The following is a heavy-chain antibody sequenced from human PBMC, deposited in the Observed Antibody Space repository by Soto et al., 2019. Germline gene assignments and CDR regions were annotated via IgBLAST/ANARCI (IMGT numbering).Heavy chain of an antibody. CDR1: GFSPSTRGVG. J-gene: IGHJ4*02. D-gene: IGHD3-10*01. Sequence: QITLEASGPTLVKPTQNLTLTCTYSGFSPSTRGVGVGGIRQPPGKALEWLAVIHWADEPRYSPSLQSRLTITKDTSKNPVVLTMTNTDPVDTGTYYCAHIAGWFGELLRGYFDYWGQGTLVTVPS. V-gene: IGHV2-5*02. CDR2: IHWADEP. CDR3: AHIAGWFGELLRGYFDY.